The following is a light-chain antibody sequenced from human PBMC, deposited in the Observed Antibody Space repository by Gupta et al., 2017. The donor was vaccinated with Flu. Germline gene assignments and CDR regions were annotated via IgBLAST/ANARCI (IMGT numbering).Light chain of an antibody. V-gene: IGKV3-15*01. CDR1: QSLGSN. CDR2: GAS. CDR3: QQHNNWPL. Sequence: PGDSATLSCRASQSLGSNVAWYQQKPGQAPRLLRYGASNRATGIPARFSGSGSGTEFTLTISSLQSEDFAVYYCQQHNNWPLFGQGTKLEIK. J-gene: IGKJ2*01.